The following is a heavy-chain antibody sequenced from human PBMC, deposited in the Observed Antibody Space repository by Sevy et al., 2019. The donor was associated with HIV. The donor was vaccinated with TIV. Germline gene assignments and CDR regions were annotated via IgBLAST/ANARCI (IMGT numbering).Heavy chain of an antibody. Sequence: SETLSLTCAVYGGSLSGYCWSWIRQPPGKGLEWIGEINDSGSTNYNPSLKSRVTISVDTSKNQFSLKLSSVTAADTAVYYCARKGVPAANRWFDPWGQGALVTVSS. D-gene: IGHD2-2*01. CDR1: GGSLSGYC. CDR3: ARKGVPAANRWFDP. V-gene: IGHV4-34*01. J-gene: IGHJ5*02. CDR2: INDSGST.